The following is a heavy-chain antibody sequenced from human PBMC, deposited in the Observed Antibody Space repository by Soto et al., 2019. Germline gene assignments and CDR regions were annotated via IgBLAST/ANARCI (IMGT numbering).Heavy chain of an antibody. CDR1: GFTFSSYA. V-gene: IGHV3-23*01. CDR3: AKELWFGELSNYYYMDV. Sequence: EVQLLESGGGLVQPRGSLRLSCAASGFTFSSYAMSWVRQAPGKGLEWVSAISGSGGSTYYADSVKGRFTISRDNSKNTLYLQMNSLRAEDTAVYYCAKELWFGELSNYYYMDVWGKGTTVTVSS. J-gene: IGHJ6*03. CDR2: ISGSGGST. D-gene: IGHD3-10*01.